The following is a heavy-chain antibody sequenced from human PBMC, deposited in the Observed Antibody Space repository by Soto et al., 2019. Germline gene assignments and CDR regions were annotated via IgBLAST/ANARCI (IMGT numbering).Heavy chain of an antibody. V-gene: IGHV1-18*01. J-gene: IGHJ4*03. D-gene: IGHD1-26*01. CDR2: ISIYNGNT. CDR3: ARASTEPAGALQEPLARGSKR. CDR1: SYPLSTYA. Sequence: VASFQVCCTASSYPLSTYAINWVRHAPGQGLAWMGWISIYNGNTNYAQNLQGRVTMTADTSTSTAYMELRSLRSDDTAVYYCARASTEPAGALQEPLARGSKRWRHASLV.